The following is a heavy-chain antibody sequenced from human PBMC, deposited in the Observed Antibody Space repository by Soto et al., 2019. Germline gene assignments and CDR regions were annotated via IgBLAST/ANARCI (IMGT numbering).Heavy chain of an antibody. D-gene: IGHD4-17*01. CDR2: IYYSGST. J-gene: IGHJ6*03. CDR3: ARLPSDYGDYVNGAYYYYYYMDV. V-gene: IGHV4-39*01. Sequence: SETLSLTCAVYGGSISSSSYYWGWIRQPPGKGLEWIGSIYYSGSTYYNPSLKSRVTISVDTSKNQFSLKLSSVTAADTAVYYRARLPSDYGDYVNGAYYYYYYMDVWGKGTTVTVSS. CDR1: GGSISSSSYY.